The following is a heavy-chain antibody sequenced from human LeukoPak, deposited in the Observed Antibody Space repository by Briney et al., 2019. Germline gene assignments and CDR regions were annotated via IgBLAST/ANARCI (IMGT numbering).Heavy chain of an antibody. J-gene: IGHJ4*02. CDR3: ASDERQIVGANEYSRLDY. Sequence: SDTLSLTCTVSGGSISTSSYSSGWLRQLPGKGLEWIRRIYYSGSTYYKPSLKSRVTISVDTSKNQFSLKLSSVTAADTAVYYCASDERQIVGANEYSRLDYWGQGTLVTVSS. CDR2: IYYSGST. V-gene: IGHV4-39*07. D-gene: IGHD1-26*01. CDR1: GGSISTSSYS.